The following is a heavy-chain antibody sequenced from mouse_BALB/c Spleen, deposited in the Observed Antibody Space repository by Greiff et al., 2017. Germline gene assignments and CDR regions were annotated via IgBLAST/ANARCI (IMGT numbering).Heavy chain of an antibody. J-gene: IGHJ4*01. CDR3: ASYGNYVYAMDY. D-gene: IGHD2-1*01. V-gene: IGHV5-6-5*01. Sequence: EVHLVESGGGLVQPGGSRKLSCAASGFTFSSYAMSWVRQTPEKRLEWVASISSGGSTYYPDSVKGRFTISRDNARNILYLQMSSLRSEDTAMYYCASYGNYVYAMDYWGQGTSVTVSS. CDR2: ISSGGST. CDR1: GFTFSSYA.